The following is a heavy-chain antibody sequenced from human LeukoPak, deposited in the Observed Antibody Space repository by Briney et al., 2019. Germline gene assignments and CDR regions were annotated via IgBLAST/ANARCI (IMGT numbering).Heavy chain of an antibody. V-gene: IGHV3-23*01. J-gene: IGHJ4*02. CDR3: ARGPGGGDSWYVY. Sequence: GRSLRLSCAASGLTFSSYAMSWVRQAPRKGLEWVSVVSGSGSSTDYADSVKGRFTISRDNSKNTLYLQMNSLRAEDTAVYYCARGPGGGDSWYVYWVEATLVTDSS. CDR2: VSGSGSST. CDR1: GLTFSSYA. D-gene: IGHD6-13*01.